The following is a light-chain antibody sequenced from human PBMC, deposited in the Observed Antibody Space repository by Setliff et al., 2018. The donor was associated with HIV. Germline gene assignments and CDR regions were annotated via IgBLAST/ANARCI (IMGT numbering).Light chain of an antibody. CDR2: SFT. Sequence: QSALTQPPSVSGAPGQRVTISCTGSSSNIGAGFDVHWYQQFPGTAPKLLIYSFTNRPSGVPDRFSGSKSGTSASLAIAGLQAEDEADYSCQSYDSGLSGYVFGTGTKVTVL. V-gene: IGLV1-40*01. J-gene: IGLJ1*01. CDR3: QSYDSGLSGYV. CDR1: SSNIGAGFD.